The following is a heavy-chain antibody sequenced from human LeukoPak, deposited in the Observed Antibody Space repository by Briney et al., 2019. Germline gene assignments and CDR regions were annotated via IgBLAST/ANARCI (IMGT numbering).Heavy chain of an antibody. CDR1: GFTFSSYA. CDR2: ISYDGSNK. D-gene: IGHD2-15*01. CDR3: ARQYCSGGSCYFDY. V-gene: IGHV3-30*04. J-gene: IGHJ4*02. Sequence: GGSLRLSCAASGFTFSSYAMHWVRQAPGKGLEWVAVISYDGSNKHYADSVKGRFTISRDNSKNTLYLQMNSLRAEDTAVYYCARQYCSGGSCYFDYWGQGTLVTVSS.